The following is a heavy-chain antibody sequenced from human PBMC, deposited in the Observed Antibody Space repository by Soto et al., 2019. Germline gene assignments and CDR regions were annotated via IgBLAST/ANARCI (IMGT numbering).Heavy chain of an antibody. D-gene: IGHD3-16*01. Sequence: QVHLVQSGAEEKRPGASVKVSCKASGYTFTNYAIHWVRQAPGQRLEWMGWINSANGNTQYSQKFQGRLTITRDTSASTGTMDLTSLISEDTAVYYCARGGGGLRLGELPFFDYWGQGTLVTVSS. CDR1: GYTFTNYA. CDR3: ARGGGGLRLGELPFFDY. V-gene: IGHV1-3*05. J-gene: IGHJ4*02. CDR2: INSANGNT.